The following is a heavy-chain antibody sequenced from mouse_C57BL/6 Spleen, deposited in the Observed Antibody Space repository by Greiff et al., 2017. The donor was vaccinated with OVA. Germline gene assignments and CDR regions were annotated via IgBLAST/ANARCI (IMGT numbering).Heavy chain of an antibody. CDR3: ATSYGRYAMDD. J-gene: IGHJ4*01. CDR2: INPNNGGT. CDR1: GYTFTDYN. D-gene: IGHD3-3*01. Sequence: EVQVVESGPELVKPGASVKIPCKASGYTFTDYNMDWVKQSPGKSLEWIGDINPNNGGTIYNQKFKGKATLTVDKSSITAYMELRSLTSEDTAVYYCATSYGRYAMDDWGKGTSVTVAS. V-gene: IGHV1-18*01.